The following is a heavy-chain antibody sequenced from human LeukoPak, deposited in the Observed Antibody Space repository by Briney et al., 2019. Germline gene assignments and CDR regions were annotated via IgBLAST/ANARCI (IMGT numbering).Heavy chain of an antibody. D-gene: IGHD3-22*01. J-gene: IGHJ6*04. CDR1: GYTFTGYY. CDR3: ARGIQNYYDSSGYPMDV. Sequence: GASVKVSCKDSGYTFTGYYMHWVRQAPGQGLEWMGIINPSGGSTSYAQKFQGRVTMTRDMSTSTVYMELSSLRSEDTAVYYCARGIQNYYDSSGYPMDVWGKGTTVTVSS. V-gene: IGHV1-46*01. CDR2: INPSGGST.